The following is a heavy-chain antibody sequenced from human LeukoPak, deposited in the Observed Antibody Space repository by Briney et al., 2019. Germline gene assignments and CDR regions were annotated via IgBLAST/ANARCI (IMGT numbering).Heavy chain of an antibody. CDR2: ISSSGISI. V-gene: IGHV3-11*04. D-gene: IGHD4-17*01. J-gene: IGHJ5*02. CDR1: GFTFEDYY. CDR3: ARDHDYGDYDL. Sequence: GGPLRLSCAASGFTFEDYYMSWIRQAPGKGPEWVSYISSSGISIFYADSVKGRFTISRDNTKKLVSLEMNSLRAEDTAVYYCARDHDYGDYDLWGQGTLVIVSS.